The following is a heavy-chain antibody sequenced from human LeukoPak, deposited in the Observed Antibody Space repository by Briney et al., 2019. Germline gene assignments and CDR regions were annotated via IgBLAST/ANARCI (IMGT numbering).Heavy chain of an antibody. V-gene: IGHV5-10-1*01. CDR3: ARGYFDNSGYFAY. CDR2: IDPSDSYT. CDR1: GYSFTTYW. J-gene: IGHJ4*02. Sequence: GESLKISCKGSGYSFTTYWISWVRQMPGKGLEWMGRIDPSDSYTNYNPSFQGHVTISADKSISTAYLQWSSLKASDTAMYYRARGYFDNSGYFAYWGQGTLVTVSS. D-gene: IGHD3-22*01.